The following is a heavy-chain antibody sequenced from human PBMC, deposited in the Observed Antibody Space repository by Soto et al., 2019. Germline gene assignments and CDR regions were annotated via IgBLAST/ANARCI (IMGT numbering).Heavy chain of an antibody. CDR2: ISYDGSNK. Sequence: QVQLVESGGGVVQPGRSLRLSCAACGFTFSSYPMHWVRQAPGKGLEWVAVISYDGSNKYYVDSVKGRFTISRDNSKNTLYLQMNSLIPEDTTVYYCARDSATVADYYYTMDVWGQGTTVTVSS. CDR3: ARDSATVADYYYTMDV. V-gene: IGHV3-30-3*01. CDR1: GFTFSSYP. J-gene: IGHJ6*02. D-gene: IGHD4-17*01.